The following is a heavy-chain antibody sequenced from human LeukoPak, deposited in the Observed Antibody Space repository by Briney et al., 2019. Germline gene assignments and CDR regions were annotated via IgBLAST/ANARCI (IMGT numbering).Heavy chain of an antibody. V-gene: IGHV4-59*01. CDR2: IYHSGGT. D-gene: IGHD3-16*01. CDR3: ARVGGFHLQFDP. Sequence: PSETLSLTCTVSGGSLNSDYWSWIRQPPGKGLEWIGYIYHSGGTYYNPSLESRVTVSVDTSKKHFSLELTSVTAADTAVYYCARVGGFHLQFDPWGQGTLVTVSS. CDR1: GGSLNSDY. J-gene: IGHJ5*02.